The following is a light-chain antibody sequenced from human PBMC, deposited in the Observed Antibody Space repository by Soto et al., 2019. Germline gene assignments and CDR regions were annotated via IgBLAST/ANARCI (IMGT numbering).Light chain of an antibody. CDR1: QSISRY. CDR2: AAS. J-gene: IGKJ1*01. Sequence: IQMTQSPSSLSASVGDRITITCRASQSISRYLNWYQHKPGKAPKLLINAASSLERGVPSRFSGGGSGTDFTLNISSLQPEDFATYYCLQDYNYPRTFGQGTKVDI. CDR3: LQDYNYPRT. V-gene: IGKV1-6*01.